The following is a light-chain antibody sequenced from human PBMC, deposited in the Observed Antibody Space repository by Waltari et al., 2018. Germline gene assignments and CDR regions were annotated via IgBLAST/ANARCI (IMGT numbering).Light chain of an antibody. V-gene: IGLV2-23*01. Sequence: QSALTQPASVSGSPGQSITISCTGTNSDIGNYNLDSWYQQYPGKAPKLVIYEDSQRPSGVSHRFPGSKSGNTASLTISGLQADDESDFHCSSFATSGIWVFGGGTRLTVL. J-gene: IGLJ3*02. CDR2: EDS. CDR1: NSDIGNYNL. CDR3: SSFATSGIWV.